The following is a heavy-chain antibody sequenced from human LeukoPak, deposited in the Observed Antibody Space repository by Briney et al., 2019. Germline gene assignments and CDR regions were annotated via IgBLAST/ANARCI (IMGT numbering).Heavy chain of an antibody. CDR2: ISAYNGDT. D-gene: IGHD6-13*01. Sequence: ASVKVSCKASGYTFTKYGISWVRQAPGQGLEWMGWISAYNGDTYYSQKLQDRVTVTTDTSTSTAYMELRSLRYDDTAVYYCARARYSSSFRHNWFDPWGQGTLVTVSS. CDR1: GYTFTKYG. CDR3: ARARYSSSFRHNWFDP. V-gene: IGHV1-18*01. J-gene: IGHJ5*02.